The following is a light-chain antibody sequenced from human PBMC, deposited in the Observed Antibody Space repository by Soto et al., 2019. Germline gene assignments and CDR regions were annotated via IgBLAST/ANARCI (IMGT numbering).Light chain of an antibody. V-gene: IGKV3D-15*01. Sequence: DIVLTQSPATLSLSLGERATLSGGSSDSVSSNLSWYKQETGQAPRLFISGASARATGIPARCSGSGSGTEFTITISSFHDDDFEVYSCYHCHTWSWTFGRGTKVDIK. J-gene: IGKJ1*01. CDR2: GAS. CDR1: DSVSSN. CDR3: YHCHTWSWT.